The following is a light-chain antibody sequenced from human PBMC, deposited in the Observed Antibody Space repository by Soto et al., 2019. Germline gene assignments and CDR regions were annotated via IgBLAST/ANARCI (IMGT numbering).Light chain of an antibody. CDR1: QSVSSSD. V-gene: IGKV3-20*01. J-gene: IGKJ1*01. CDR2: GAS. CDR3: LQCGASWT. Sequence: IVLTQSPGTLSLSPGERATLSCRASQSVSSSDLAWYQQKPGQAPRLLIYGASSRATGIPDRFSGSGSGTDFTLTVSRLEPEDFAVYYCLQCGASWTFGQGTKVDSK.